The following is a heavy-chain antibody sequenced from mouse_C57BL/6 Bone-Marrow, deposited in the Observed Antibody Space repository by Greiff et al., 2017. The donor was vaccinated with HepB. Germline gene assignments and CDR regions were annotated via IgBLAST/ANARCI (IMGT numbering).Heavy chain of an antibody. J-gene: IGHJ3*01. D-gene: IGHD4-1*01. V-gene: IGHV5-2*01. CDR2: INSDGGST. CDR1: EYEFPSHD. CDR3: ARPFLTSVWFAY. Sequence: EVLLVESGGGLVQPGESLKLSCESNEYEFPSHDMSWVRKTPEKRLELVAAINSDGGSTNYPDTMERRVIIPGDNTKKTLYLQMSSLRSEDSALYYCARPFLTSVWFAYWGQGTLVTVSA.